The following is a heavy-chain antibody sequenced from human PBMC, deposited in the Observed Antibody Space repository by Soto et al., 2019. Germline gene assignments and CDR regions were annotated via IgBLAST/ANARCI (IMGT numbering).Heavy chain of an antibody. CDR1: GFTFDDYA. V-gene: IGHV3-9*01. CDR3: AKGYCSGGSCLFDY. J-gene: IGHJ4*01. D-gene: IGHD2-15*01. CDR2: ISWNSGSI. Sequence: GGSLRLSCAASGFTFDDYAMHWVRQAPGKGLEWVSGISWNSGSIGYADSVKGRFTISRDNAKNSLYLQMNSLRAEDTALYYCAKGYCSGGSCLFDYWGQGTLVTVSS.